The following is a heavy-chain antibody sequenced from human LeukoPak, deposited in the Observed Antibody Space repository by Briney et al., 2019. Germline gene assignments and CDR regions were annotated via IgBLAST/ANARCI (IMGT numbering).Heavy chain of an antibody. V-gene: IGHV1-8*02. D-gene: IGHD3-22*01. J-gene: IGHJ3*02. CDR2: MNPNSGNT. Sequence: ASVKVSCKASGYTFTAYYMHWVRQATGQGLEWMGWMNPNSGNTGYAQKFQGRVTMTRNTSISTAYMELSSLRSEDTAVYYCARGRRHYDSSGYDDAFDIWGQGTMVTVSS. CDR1: GYTFTAYY. CDR3: ARGRRHYDSSGYDDAFDI.